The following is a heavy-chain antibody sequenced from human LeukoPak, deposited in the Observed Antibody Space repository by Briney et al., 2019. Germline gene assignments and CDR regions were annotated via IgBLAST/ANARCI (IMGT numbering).Heavy chain of an antibody. Sequence: PGGSLRLSCAASGFTFSIYAMSWVRQAPGKGLQWVSSITSSGDGTYYADSVEGRFTISRDNSENMLYLQMNSLRVEDTAVYFCAKDRPNHYGSNGHYYRRDGDYWGQGTLVTVSS. V-gene: IGHV3-23*01. CDR2: ITSSGDGT. CDR1: GFTFSIYA. D-gene: IGHD3-22*01. J-gene: IGHJ4*02. CDR3: AKDRPNHYGSNGHYYRRDGDY.